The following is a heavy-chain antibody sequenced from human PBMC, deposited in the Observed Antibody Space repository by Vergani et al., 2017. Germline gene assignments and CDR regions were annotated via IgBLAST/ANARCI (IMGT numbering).Heavy chain of an antibody. CDR1: ESSFISNE. CDR3: ARGGVTIFGVVIIPNGFDP. V-gene: IGHV5-51*03. J-gene: IGHJ5*02. D-gene: IGHD3-3*01. CDR2: INPIDSKI. Sequence: EVMLVQSGAEVKKPGESLKISCKYSESSFISNEIAWVRQMSGKGLQWMGNINPIDSKIAYSPSFQGQAIMSLDKSITTAYLQWRSLKASDTAIYYCARGGVTIFGVVIIPNGFDPWGQGTLVTVSS.